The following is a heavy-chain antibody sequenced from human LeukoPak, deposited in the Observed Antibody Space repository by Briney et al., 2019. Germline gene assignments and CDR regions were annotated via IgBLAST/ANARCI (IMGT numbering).Heavy chain of an antibody. J-gene: IGHJ3*02. CDR2: ISGSGDT. D-gene: IGHD3-22*01. V-gene: IGHV3-23*01. CDR3: AKRDVVVITSHSERNAFDI. Sequence: GGSLRLSCAASGFTFSSYAMNWVRQAPGKGLEWVSAISGSGDTYYVDSVKGRFTISRDNSKNTLYLQMNSLRAEDTAVYYCAKRDVVVITSHSERNAFDIWGQGTLVTVSS. CDR1: GFTFSSYA.